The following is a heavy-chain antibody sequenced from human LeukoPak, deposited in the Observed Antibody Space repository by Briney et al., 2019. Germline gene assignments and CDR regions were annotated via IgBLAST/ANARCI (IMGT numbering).Heavy chain of an antibody. V-gene: IGHV1-69*05. D-gene: IGHD2-2*02. CDR2: IIPIFGTA. J-gene: IGHJ6*03. CDR1: GGTFSSYA. Sequence: SVKVSCKASGGTFSSYAISWVRQAPGQGLEWMGGIIPIFGTANYAQKFQGRVTITTDESTSTAYMELSSLRSEDTAVYYCARGHCSSTSCYTDYYYYMDVWGKGTTVTVSS. CDR3: ARGHCSSTSCYTDYYYYMDV.